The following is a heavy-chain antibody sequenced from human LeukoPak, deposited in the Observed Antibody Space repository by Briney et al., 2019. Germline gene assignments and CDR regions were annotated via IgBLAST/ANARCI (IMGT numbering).Heavy chain of an antibody. CDR3: AKDVTFDY. V-gene: IGHV3-30*18. CDR1: GFTFSSYG. J-gene: IGHJ4*02. D-gene: IGHD2-21*02. CDR2: ISYDGSNK. Sequence: PGGSLRLSCAASGFTFSSYGMHWVRQAPGKGLEWVAVISYDGSNKYYADPVKGRFTISRDNSKNTLYLQMNSLRAEDTAVYYCAKDVTFDYWGQGTLVTVSS.